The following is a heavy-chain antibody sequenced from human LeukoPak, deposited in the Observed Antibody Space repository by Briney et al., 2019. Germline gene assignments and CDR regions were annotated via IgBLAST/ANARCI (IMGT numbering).Heavy chain of an antibody. Sequence: AGGSLRLSCAASGFTSSSYGMHWVRQAPGKGLEWVAVISYDGSNKYYADSVKGRFTISRDNSKNTLYLQMNSLRAEDTAVYYCAKDYTYGMDVWGQGTTVTVSS. CDR2: ISYDGSNK. CDR3: AKDYTYGMDV. V-gene: IGHV3-30*18. CDR1: GFTSSSYG. D-gene: IGHD3-16*01. J-gene: IGHJ6*02.